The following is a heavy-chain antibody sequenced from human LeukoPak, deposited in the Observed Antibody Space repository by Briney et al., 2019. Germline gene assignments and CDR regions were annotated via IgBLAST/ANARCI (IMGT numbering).Heavy chain of an antibody. J-gene: IGHJ4*02. CDR2: ISSSSSYI. CDR1: GFTFSSYS. CDR3: ARVPRRRCSSTSCPVDDY. Sequence: GGSLRLSCAASGFTFSSYSMNWVRQAPGRGLEWVSSISSSSSYIYYADSVKGRFTISRDNAKNSPYLQMNSLRAEDTAVYYCARVPRRRCSSTSCPVDDYWGQGTLVTVSS. V-gene: IGHV3-21*01. D-gene: IGHD2-2*01.